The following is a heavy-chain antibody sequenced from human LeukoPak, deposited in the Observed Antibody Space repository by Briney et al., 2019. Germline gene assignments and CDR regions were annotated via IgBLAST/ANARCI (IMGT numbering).Heavy chain of an antibody. V-gene: IGHV3-7*01. CDR2: IKQDGSEK. D-gene: IGHD3-3*01. CDR1: GFTVSSNY. J-gene: IGHJ3*02. Sequence: GGSLRLSCAASGFTVSSNYMSWVRQAPGKGLEWVANIKQDGSEKYYVDSVKGRFTISRDNAKNSLYLQMNSLRAEDTAVYFCASGWSGYEISAFDIWGQGTMVTVSS. CDR3: ASGWSGYEISAFDI.